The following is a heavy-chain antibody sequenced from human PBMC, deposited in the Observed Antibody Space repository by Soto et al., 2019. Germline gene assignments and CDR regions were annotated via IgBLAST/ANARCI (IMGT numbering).Heavy chain of an antibody. J-gene: IGHJ3*02. CDR1: GGSFSGYY. D-gene: IGHD7-27*01. Sequence: SETLSLTCAVYGGSFSGYYWSWIRQPPGKGLEWIGEINHSGSTNYNPSLKSRVTISVDTSKNQFSLKLSSVTAADTAVYYCARKTGELSGAFDIWGQGTMVTVSS. V-gene: IGHV4-34*01. CDR2: INHSGST. CDR3: ARKTGELSGAFDI.